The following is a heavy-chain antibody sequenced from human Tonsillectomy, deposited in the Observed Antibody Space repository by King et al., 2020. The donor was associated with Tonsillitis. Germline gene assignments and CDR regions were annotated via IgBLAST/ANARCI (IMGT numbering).Heavy chain of an antibody. CDR1: GDSVSSNRAA. CDR2: TYYRSKWYN. J-gene: IGHJ4*02. Sequence: VQLQQSGPGVLKPSQTLSLTCAISGDSVSSNRAAWNWIRQSPSRGLEWLGRTYYRSKWYNDYELSVTSRITISPDTSKNQFSLQLDSVTPDDTAVYYCVRRAEHNSYFDYWGQGTLVTVSS. CDR3: VRRAEHNSYFDY. D-gene: IGHD1/OR15-1a*01. V-gene: IGHV6-1*01.